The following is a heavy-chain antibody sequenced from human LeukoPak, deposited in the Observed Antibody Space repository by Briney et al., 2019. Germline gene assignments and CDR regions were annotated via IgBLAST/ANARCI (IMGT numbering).Heavy chain of an antibody. D-gene: IGHD2-15*01. CDR2: IYHSGST. CDR3: ARQGYCSGGSCYHYYYYMDV. J-gene: IGHJ6*03. V-gene: IGHV4-38-2*01. Sequence: SETLSLTCAVPGYSISSGYYWGWIRQPPGKGLEWIGSIYHSGSTYYNPSLKSRVTISVDTSKNQFSLKLSSVTAADTAVYYCARQGYCSGGSCYHYYYYMDVWGKGTTVTVSS. CDR1: GYSISSGYY.